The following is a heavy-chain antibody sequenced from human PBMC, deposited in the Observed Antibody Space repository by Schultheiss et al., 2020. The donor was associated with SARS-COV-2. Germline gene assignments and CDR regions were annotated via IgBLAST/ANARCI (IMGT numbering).Heavy chain of an antibody. CDR1: GFTFSSYA. J-gene: IGHJ6*03. Sequence: GGSLRLSCAASGFTFSSYAMHWVRQAPGKGLEWVAVISYDGSNKYYADSVKGRFTISRDNSKNTLYLQMNSLRTEDTALYYCARDQGYCSSTSCQSRYYMDVWGKGTTVTVSS. V-gene: IGHV3-30*04. CDR3: ARDQGYCSSTSCQSRYYMDV. CDR2: ISYDGSNK. D-gene: IGHD2-2*01.